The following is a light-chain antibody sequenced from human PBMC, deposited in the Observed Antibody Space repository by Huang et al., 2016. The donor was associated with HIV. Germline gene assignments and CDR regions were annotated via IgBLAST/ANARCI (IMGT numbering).Light chain of an antibody. CDR3: LQYDRSPLT. CDR1: QSLRDTY. V-gene: IGKV3-20*01. J-gene: IGKJ4*01. Sequence: EVVLTQSPGTLSLSPGEKATLSCRASQSLRDTYLAWYQQRPGQAPRLRIYGASSRAAAIPDRFSASGSGTDFTLTINRLEPQEFAVYFCLQYDRSPLTFGGGTRV. CDR2: GAS.